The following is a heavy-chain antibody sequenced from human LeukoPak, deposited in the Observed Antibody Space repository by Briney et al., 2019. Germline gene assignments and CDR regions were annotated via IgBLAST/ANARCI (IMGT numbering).Heavy chain of an antibody. CDR2: IKVDGSEK. CDR1: GFTFGAFW. V-gene: IGHV3-7*01. CDR3: ARGTAMSPNWFDP. J-gene: IGHJ5*02. D-gene: IGHD4-17*01. Sequence: GGSLRLSCAASGFTFGAFWRGWLRQAPGKGLEWVATIKVDGSEKYYVDSVKGRFTISRDNAKNLLDLQMNSLRAEDTAIYYCARGTAMSPNWFDPWGQGTLVTVSS.